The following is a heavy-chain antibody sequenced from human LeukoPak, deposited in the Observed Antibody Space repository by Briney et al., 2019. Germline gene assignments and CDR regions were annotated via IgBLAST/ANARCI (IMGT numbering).Heavy chain of an antibody. Sequence: ASVEVSCKASGYTFTGYYMHWVRQAPGQGLEWMGWINPNSGGTNYAQKFQGRVTMTRDTSISTAYMELSRLRSDDTAVYYCARGDLDWYLFDYWGQGTLVTVSS. J-gene: IGHJ4*02. CDR1: GYTFTGYY. CDR3: ARGDLDWYLFDY. V-gene: IGHV1-2*02. CDR2: INPNSGGT. D-gene: IGHD3-9*01.